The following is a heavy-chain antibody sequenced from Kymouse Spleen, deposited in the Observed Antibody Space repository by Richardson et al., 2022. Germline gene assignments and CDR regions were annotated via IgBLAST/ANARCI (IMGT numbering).Heavy chain of an antibody. CDR2: IWYDGSNK. Sequence: QVQLVESGGGVVQPGRSLRLSCAASGFTFSSYGMHWVRQAPGKGLEWVAVIWYDGSNKYYADSVKGRFTISRDNSKNTLYLQMNSLRAEDTAVYYCARERAVAGTGYFDYWGQGTLVTVSS. D-gene: IGHD6-19*01. CDR1: GFTFSSYG. CDR3: ARERAVAGTGYFDY. V-gene: IGHV3-33*01. J-gene: IGHJ4*02.